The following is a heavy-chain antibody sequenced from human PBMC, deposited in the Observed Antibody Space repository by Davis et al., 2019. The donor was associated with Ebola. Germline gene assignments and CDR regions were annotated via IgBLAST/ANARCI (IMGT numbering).Heavy chain of an antibody. V-gene: IGHV3-23*01. CDR1: GFIFRNYV. CDR3: VKDSSNIWFDI. D-gene: IGHD2/OR15-2a*01. CDR2: FGTGGDT. Sequence: GGSLRLSCETSGFIFRNYVMSWVRQAPGKGLEWVSTFGTGGDTYYADSVKGRFAISRDNSRGTLYLQMNRLRVEDSAIYYCVKDSSNIWFDIWGQGTLVTVSS. J-gene: IGHJ3*02.